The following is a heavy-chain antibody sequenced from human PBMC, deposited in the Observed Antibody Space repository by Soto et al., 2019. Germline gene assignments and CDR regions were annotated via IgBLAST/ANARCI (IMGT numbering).Heavy chain of an antibody. J-gene: IGHJ6*02. Sequence: GESLKISCKGSGYSFTSYWIGWVRQMPGKGLEWRGIIYPGDSDTRYSPSFQGQVTISADKSISTAYLQWSSLKASDTAMYYCARPYYYGSGSYGYGMDVWGQGTTVTVSS. CDR3: ARPYYYGSGSYGYGMDV. CDR1: GYSFTSYW. D-gene: IGHD3-10*01. V-gene: IGHV5-51*01. CDR2: IYPGDSDT.